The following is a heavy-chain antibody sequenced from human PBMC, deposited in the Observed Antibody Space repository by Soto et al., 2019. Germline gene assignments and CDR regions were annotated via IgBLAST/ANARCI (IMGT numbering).Heavy chain of an antibody. CDR1: GGTFSTFG. CDR3: ARDQEPGIAVAGTGSYFDY. J-gene: IGHJ4*02. Sequence: SVKVSCKTSGGTFSTFGISWVRQAPGQGLEWMGGIIPFFGAAEYSQKFEDRITITADESTSTAYMELSSPRSEDTAVYYCARDQEPGIAVAGTGSYFDYWGQGTLVTVSS. CDR2: IIPFFGAA. V-gene: IGHV1-69*13. D-gene: IGHD6-19*01.